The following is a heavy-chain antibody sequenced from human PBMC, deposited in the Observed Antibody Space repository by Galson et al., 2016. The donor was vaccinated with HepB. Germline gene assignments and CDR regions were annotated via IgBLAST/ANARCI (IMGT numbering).Heavy chain of an antibody. V-gene: IGHV3-21*01. Sequence: SLRLSCAASGFTFSAYSMNWVRQAPGKGLEWVSSIGSSGSFVKYADSVKGRFIISRDSAKTSLYLQMSSLRSEDTAIYYCARGRDSGVVYAMVFDNWGQGTLVTVSS. D-gene: IGHD2-8*02. CDR1: GFTFSAYS. CDR2: IGSSGSFV. J-gene: IGHJ4*02. CDR3: ARGRDSGVVYAMVFDN.